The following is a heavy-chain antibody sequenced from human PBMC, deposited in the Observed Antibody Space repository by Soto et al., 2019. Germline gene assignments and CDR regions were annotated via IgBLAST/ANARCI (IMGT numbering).Heavy chain of an antibody. D-gene: IGHD3-3*01. CDR2: ISAYNGNT. J-gene: IGHJ6*02. V-gene: IGHV1-18*04. CDR1: GYTFTSYG. CDR3: ARDRTSYDFWSGYNTEDYYYYYGMDV. Sequence: ASVKVSCKASGYTFTSYGISWVRQAPGQGLEGMGWISAYNGNTNYAQKLQGRVTMTTDTSTSTAYMELRSLRSDDTAVYYCARDRTSYDFWSGYNTEDYYYYYGMDVWGQGTTVTAP.